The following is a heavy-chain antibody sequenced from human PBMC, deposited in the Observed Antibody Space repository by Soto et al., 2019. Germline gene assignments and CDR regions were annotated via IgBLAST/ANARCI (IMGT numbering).Heavy chain of an antibody. CDR2: IYPGDSDT. CDR3: ATTYYYDSSGYYDPPYFDY. CDR1: GYSFTSYW. D-gene: IGHD3-22*01. J-gene: IGHJ4*02. V-gene: IGHV5-51*01. Sequence: EALKISCKGSGYSFTSYWIGLARQMPGKGLEWMGIIYPGDSDTRYSPSFQGQVTISADKSISTAYLQWSSLKASDTAMYYCATTYYYDSSGYYDPPYFDYWGQGTLVTVSS.